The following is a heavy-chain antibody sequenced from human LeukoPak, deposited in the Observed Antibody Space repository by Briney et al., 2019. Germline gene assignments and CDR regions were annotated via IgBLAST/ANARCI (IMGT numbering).Heavy chain of an antibody. V-gene: IGHV4-4*02. J-gene: IGHJ4*02. CDR2: IYHSGST. CDR1: GGSISSSNW. CDR3: ARDFRSGHFDY. D-gene: IGHD6-25*01. Sequence: SETLSLTCAVSGGSISSSNWWSWVRQPPGKGLEWIGEIYHSGSTNYNPSLKSRVTISVDTSKNQFSLKLSSVTAADTAVYYCARDFRSGHFDYWGQGTLVTVSS.